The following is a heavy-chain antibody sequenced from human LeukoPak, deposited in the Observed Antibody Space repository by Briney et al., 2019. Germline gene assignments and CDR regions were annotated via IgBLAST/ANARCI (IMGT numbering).Heavy chain of an antibody. Sequence: PGGSLRLSCAASGFTFSSFEMNWVRQAPGKGLEWVSYISNSGSTIYYADSVKGRFTISRDNAKNSLYLQMTSLGAEDTAVYFCARTTYYYANSGSSPVDYWGQGTLVTVSS. CDR1: GFTFSSFE. D-gene: IGHD3-22*01. CDR2: ISNSGSTI. J-gene: IGHJ4*02. CDR3: ARTTYYYANSGSSPVDY. V-gene: IGHV3-48*03.